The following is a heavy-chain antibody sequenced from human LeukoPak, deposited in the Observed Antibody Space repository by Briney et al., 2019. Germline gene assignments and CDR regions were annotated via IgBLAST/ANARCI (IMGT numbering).Heavy chain of an antibody. Sequence: GGSLRLSCSASGFTFTTYGMNWVRQAPGKGLEWVSGIGGSGTRTYYADSVKGRFTISRDNSENTLYLQMNSLRDEDTAVYYCAKDSHWILFDDWGQGTLVTVSS. V-gene: IGHV3-23*01. CDR2: IGGSGTRT. CDR1: GFTFTTYG. J-gene: IGHJ4*02. CDR3: AKDSHWILFDD. D-gene: IGHD2-2*03.